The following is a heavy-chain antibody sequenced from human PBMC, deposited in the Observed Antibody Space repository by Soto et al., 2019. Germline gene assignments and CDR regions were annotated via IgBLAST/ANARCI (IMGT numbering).Heavy chain of an antibody. Sequence: TLSLTCTVSGASISSDDYYWSWIRQAPGRGLEWIGYIHSRGSIYYNPSLTSRATMSIDTAGNQFSLKVSSVTVADTALYYCARDLDGLHDDTSGPFPRPGWGQGTLVTVSS. CDR3: ARDLDGLHDDTSGPFPRPG. V-gene: IGHV4-30-4*01. CDR2: IHSRGSI. CDR1: GASISSDDYY. J-gene: IGHJ1*01. D-gene: IGHD3-22*01.